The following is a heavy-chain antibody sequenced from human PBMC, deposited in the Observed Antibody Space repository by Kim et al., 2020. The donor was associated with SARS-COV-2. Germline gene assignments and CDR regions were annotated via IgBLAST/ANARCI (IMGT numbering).Heavy chain of an antibody. CDR3: TRSTTVVSLPDS. D-gene: IGHD4-17*01. CDR1: GFSFGDYT. V-gene: IGHV3-49*04. CDR2: IRSKCHGGTT. J-gene: IGHJ5*01. Sequence: GGSLRLSCRGSGFSFGDYTMAWVRQAPGKGLEWVGFIRSKCHGGTTEYAASVRGRFTMSRDDSKSIGYLQMNSLRDDDTATYYCTRSTTVVSLPDSWGQGTLVTVSS.